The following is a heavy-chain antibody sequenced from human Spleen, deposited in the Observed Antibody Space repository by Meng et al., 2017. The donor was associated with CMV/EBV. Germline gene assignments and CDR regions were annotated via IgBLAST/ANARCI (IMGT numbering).Heavy chain of an antibody. V-gene: IGHV4-39*01. CDR1: GGSISSSSYY. J-gene: IGHJ6*02. CDR2: IYYSGST. Sequence: SETLSLTCTVSGGSISSSSYYWGWIRQPPGKGLEWIGSIYYSGSTYYNPSLKSRVTISVDTSKNQFSLKLSSVTAADTAVYYCARNDFWSGYTGYYYGMDVWAKGPRSPSP. D-gene: IGHD3-3*01. CDR3: ARNDFWSGYTGYYYGMDV.